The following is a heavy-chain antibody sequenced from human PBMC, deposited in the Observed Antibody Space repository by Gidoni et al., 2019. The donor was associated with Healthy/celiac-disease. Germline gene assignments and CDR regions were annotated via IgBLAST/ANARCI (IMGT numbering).Heavy chain of an antibody. V-gene: IGHV3-30*18. Sequence: QVQLVESGGGVVQTGRSLRLYCAASGFTFSSYGIHWVRQAPGKGLEWVAVISYDGSNKYYADSVKGRFTISRDNSNNTLYLQMNSLRAEDTAVYYCAKDREDAFDIWGQGTMVTVSS. CDR1: GFTFSSYG. J-gene: IGHJ3*02. CDR3: AKDREDAFDI. D-gene: IGHD1-26*01. CDR2: ISYDGSNK.